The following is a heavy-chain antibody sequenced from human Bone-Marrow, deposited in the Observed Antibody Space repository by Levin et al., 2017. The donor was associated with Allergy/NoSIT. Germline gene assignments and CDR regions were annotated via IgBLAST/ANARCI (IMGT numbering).Heavy chain of an antibody. CDR2: ISHGGTV. J-gene: IGHJ2*01. CDR3: ARDHDVVGSWHFDL. Sequence: PSETLSLTCAVSGGSISSGDWWNWVRQPPGKGLEWLGEISHGGTVIYNPSLKSRITLSLDTSTYHFSLILTSLTAADTAVYFCARDHDVVGSWHFDLWGRGTLVTVSS. CDR1: GGSISSGDW. D-gene: IGHD2-21*01. V-gene: IGHV4-4*02.